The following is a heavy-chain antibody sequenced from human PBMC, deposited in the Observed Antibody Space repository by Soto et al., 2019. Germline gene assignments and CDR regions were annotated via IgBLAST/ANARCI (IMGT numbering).Heavy chain of an antibody. D-gene: IGHD5-18*01. Sequence: VASVKVSCKASGYTFIDYFIHWVRQAPGQGLEWMGWINPNSGDTNSAQKFQGRVAMTRDTSISTAYMELSGLRSDDTAVYYCARQLDTTMITDYWGQGTLVTVSS. CDR2: INPNSGDT. J-gene: IGHJ4*02. CDR3: ARQLDTTMITDY. V-gene: IGHV1-2*02. CDR1: GYTFIDYF.